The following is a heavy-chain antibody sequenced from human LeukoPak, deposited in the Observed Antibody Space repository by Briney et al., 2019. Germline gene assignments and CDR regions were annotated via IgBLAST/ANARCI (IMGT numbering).Heavy chain of an antibody. D-gene: IGHD6-13*01. J-gene: IGHJ6*03. V-gene: IGHV3-43*01. CDR3: AKDKEGAAAGVNYYYYYMDV. CDR1: GFTFDDYT. CDR2: ISWDGGST. Sequence: GGSLRFSCAASGFTFDDYTMHWVRQAPGKGLEWVSLISWDGGSTYYADSVKGRFTISRDNSKNSLYLQMNSLRTEDTALYYCAKDKEGAAAGVNYYYYYMDVWGKGTTVTVSS.